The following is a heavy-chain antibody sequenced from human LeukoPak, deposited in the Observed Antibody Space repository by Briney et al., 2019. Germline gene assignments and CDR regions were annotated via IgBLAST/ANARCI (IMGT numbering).Heavy chain of an antibody. CDR2: INPNSGGA. J-gene: IGHJ4*02. V-gene: IGHV1-2*02. CDR3: ARDSGSSGWDPTSFLDY. CDR1: GGTFSSYA. Sequence: ASVKVSCKASGGTFSSYAISWVRQAPGQGLEWMGWINPNSGGANSAQKFLGRVSMTRDTSISTVYMDLTSLRSDDTAVYYCARDSGSSGWDPTSFLDYWGRGTLVTVSS. D-gene: IGHD6-19*01.